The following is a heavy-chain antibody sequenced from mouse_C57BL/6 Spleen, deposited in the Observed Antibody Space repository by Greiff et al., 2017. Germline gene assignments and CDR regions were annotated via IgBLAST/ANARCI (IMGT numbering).Heavy chain of an antibody. CDR2: IDPSDSYT. D-gene: IGHD1-1*01. J-gene: IGHJ2*01. CDR1: GYTFTSYW. Sequence: QVQLQQPGAELVRPGTSVKLSCKASGYTFTSYWLHWVKQRPGQGLEWIGVIDPSDSYTNYNQKFKGKATLTVDTSSSTAYMQLSSLTSEDSAVYYCARRRGFITTVVSYFDYWGQGTTLTVSS. CDR3: ARRRGFITTVVSYFDY. V-gene: IGHV1-59*01.